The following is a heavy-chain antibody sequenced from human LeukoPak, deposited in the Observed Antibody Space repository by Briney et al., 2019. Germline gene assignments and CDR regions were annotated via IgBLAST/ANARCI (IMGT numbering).Heavy chain of an antibody. J-gene: IGHJ4*02. CDR1: GFTFSSYA. CDR3: ARDISPRYYYGSGGSY. V-gene: IGHV3-30*04. CDR2: ISYDGSNK. Sequence: WGSRILACVASGFTFSSYAMQWVRQAPGKGVEVLVVISYDGSNKYYAASVKGRFTISRDNSKNTLYLQMNSLRAEDTAVYYCARDISPRYYYGSGGSYWGQGTLVTVSS. D-gene: IGHD3-10*01.